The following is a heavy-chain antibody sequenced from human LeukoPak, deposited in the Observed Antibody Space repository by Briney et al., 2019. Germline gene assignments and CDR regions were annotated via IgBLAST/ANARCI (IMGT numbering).Heavy chain of an antibody. CDR2: INPNSGGT. CDR1: GYTFTGYY. D-gene: IGHD5-18*01. CDR3: ARGIGTAMVTSFDY. V-gene: IGHV1-2*06. Sequence: ASVKVSCKASGYTFTGYYMHWVRQAPGQGLEWMGRINPNSGGTNYAQKFQGRVTMTRDTSISIAYMELSRLRSDDTAVYYCARGIGTAMVTSFDYWGQGTLVTVSS. J-gene: IGHJ4*02.